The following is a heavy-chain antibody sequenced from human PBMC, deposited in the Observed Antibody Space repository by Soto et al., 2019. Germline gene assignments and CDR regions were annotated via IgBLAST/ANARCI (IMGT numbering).Heavy chain of an antibody. Sequence: QVQLVQSGAEVKKPGASVKVSCKASGDSFSDYTMHWVRRAPGQPPEWMARINTGTASTEYSQKFQGRVTITRDTSATTAYMDLSSLRSEDTAVYYCARGPQDSYGMDVWGQGTTVTVS. CDR1: GDSFSDYT. CDR3: ARGPQDSYGMDV. CDR2: INTGTAST. V-gene: IGHV1-3*04. J-gene: IGHJ6*02.